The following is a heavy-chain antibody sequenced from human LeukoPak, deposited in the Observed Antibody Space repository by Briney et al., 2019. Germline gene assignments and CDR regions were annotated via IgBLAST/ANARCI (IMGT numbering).Heavy chain of an antibody. Sequence: ASVKVSCKASGYTFTSYGIGWVQQAPGQGLEWMGWISAYNGNTNYAQKLQGRVTMTTDTSTSTAYMELRSLRSDDTAVYYCARIAARQDYFDYWGQGTLVTVSS. CDR2: ISAYNGNT. CDR1: GYTFTSYG. D-gene: IGHD6-6*01. V-gene: IGHV1-18*01. J-gene: IGHJ4*02. CDR3: ARIAARQDYFDY.